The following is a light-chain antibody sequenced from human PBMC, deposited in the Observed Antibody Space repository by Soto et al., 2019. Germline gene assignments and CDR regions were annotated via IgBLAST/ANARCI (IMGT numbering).Light chain of an antibody. Sequence: EIVMTQSPATLSVSPGERATLSCRASQSVSDNLVWYQKKPGQAPRLLIYGASTRATGIPARFSGSGSGTEFTLTISSLQSEDFAIYYCQQSNNWPYTFGQGTKVDIK. V-gene: IGKV3-15*01. CDR1: QSVSDN. CDR3: QQSNNWPYT. J-gene: IGKJ2*01. CDR2: GAS.